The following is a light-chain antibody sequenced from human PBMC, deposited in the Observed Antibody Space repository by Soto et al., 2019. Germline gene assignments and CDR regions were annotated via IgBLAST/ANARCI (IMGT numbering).Light chain of an antibody. CDR1: QSVSSN. V-gene: IGKV3-15*01. Sequence: EIVMTQSPATLSVSPGERATLSCRASQSVSSNLAWYQQKPGQAPRLLIYGASTRATGIPARFSGSVSGTEFTLTISSLQSEDFAVYYCQHYNNWLTWTFGPGTKVEIK. J-gene: IGKJ1*01. CDR3: QHYNNWLTWT. CDR2: GAS.